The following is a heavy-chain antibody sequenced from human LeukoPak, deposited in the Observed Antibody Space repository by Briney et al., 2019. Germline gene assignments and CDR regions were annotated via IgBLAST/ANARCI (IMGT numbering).Heavy chain of an antibody. CDR1: GYTFTGYY. CDR2: INPNSGGT. Sequence: ASVKVSCKASGYTFTGYYMHWVRQAPGQGLEWMGRINPNSGGTNYAQKFQGRVTMTGDTSISTAYMELSRLRSDDTAVYYCARDGTGTTRGGNWFDPWGQGTLVTVSS. D-gene: IGHD1-7*01. CDR3: ARDGTGTTRGGNWFDP. V-gene: IGHV1-2*06. J-gene: IGHJ5*02.